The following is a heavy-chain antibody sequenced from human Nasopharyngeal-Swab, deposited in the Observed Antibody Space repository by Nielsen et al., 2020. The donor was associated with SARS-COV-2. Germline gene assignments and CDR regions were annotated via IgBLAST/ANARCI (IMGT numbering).Heavy chain of an antibody. CDR1: GGSISSGSYY. V-gene: IGHV4-61*02. D-gene: IGHD1-7*01. Sequence: SETLSLTCTVSGGSISSGSYYWSWIRQPAGKGLEWIGRIYTSGSTNYNPSLKSRVTISVDTSKNQFSLKLSSVTAADTAVYYCARQPLTGTTGGMDVWGQGTTVTVSS. CDR2: IYTSGST. J-gene: IGHJ6*02. CDR3: ARQPLTGTTGGMDV.